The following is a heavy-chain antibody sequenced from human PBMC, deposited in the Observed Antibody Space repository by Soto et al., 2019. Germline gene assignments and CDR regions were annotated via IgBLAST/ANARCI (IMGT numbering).Heavy chain of an antibody. V-gene: IGHV3-23*01. CDR3: AKSIVVVSRQLTH. Sequence: EVQLLESGGGLVQPGGSLRLSCAASGFTFSSYAMSWVRQAPGKGLEWVSAISGSGGSTYYADSVKGRFTISRDNSKNAVYLQMNSLGSEDTAGYYCAKSIVVVSRQLTHWSQGTLVTVSS. D-gene: IGHD2-2*01. CDR1: GFTFSSYA. J-gene: IGHJ4*02. CDR2: ISGSGGST.